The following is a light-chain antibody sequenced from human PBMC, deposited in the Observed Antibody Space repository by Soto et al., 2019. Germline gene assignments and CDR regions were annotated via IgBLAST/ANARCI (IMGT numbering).Light chain of an antibody. V-gene: IGKV3-20*01. J-gene: IGKJ4*01. CDR1: QSVSSSF. CDR3: QQYNNWPLT. Sequence: EIVLTQSPGTLSLSPGERATLSCRASQSVSSSFLAWYQQKPGQAPRLLIYGASNRATGIPDRFSGSGSGTDFSLTISRLEPEDFAVYYCQQYNNWPLTFGGGTTVEIK. CDR2: GAS.